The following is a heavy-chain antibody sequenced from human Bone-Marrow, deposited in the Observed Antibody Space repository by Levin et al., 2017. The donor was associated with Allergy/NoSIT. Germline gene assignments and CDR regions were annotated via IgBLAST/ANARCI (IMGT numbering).Heavy chain of an antibody. J-gene: IGHJ4*02. CDR2: ISSSSSTI. CDR3: ARDQLGYCTNGVCYVAATFDY. V-gene: IGHV3-48*02. D-gene: IGHD2-8*01. CDR1: GFTFSSYS. Sequence: GGSLRLSCAASGFTFSSYSMNWVRQAPGKGLEWVSYISSSSSTIYYADSVKGRFTISRDNAKNSLYLQMNSLRDEDTAVYYCARDQLGYCTNGVCYVAATFDYWGQGTLVTVSS.